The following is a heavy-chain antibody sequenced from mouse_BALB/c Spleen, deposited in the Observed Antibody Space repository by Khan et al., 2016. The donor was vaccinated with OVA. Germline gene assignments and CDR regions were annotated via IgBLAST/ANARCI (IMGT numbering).Heavy chain of an antibody. CDR3: GRGASDGYFEG. V-gene: IGHV9-1*02. J-gene: IGHJ1*01. CDR1: AYTFTNYG. CDR2: IITYTGEP. Sequence: QIQLVQSGPELKKPGETVKISCKASAYTFTNYGMNWVKQAPGKGLKWMGWIITYTGEPTYTDDFKGRFAFSLETSASTAYLQLNHLTNEDMTTEFCGRGASDGYFEGRGAGTTVTVAA.